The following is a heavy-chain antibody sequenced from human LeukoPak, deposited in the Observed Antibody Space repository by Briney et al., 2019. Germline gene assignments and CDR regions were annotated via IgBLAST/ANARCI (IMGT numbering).Heavy chain of an antibody. J-gene: IGHJ4*02. Sequence: GGSLRLSCSVSGFIFSSYAMHWVRQAPGKGLEWVAVISYDGNDKYYADSVKGRFTISRDSSENTLFLQMSSLRIEDTAVYYCAREWGNSGFDYWGQGTLVTVSS. CDR1: GFIFSSYA. CDR3: AREWGNSGFDY. CDR2: ISYDGNDK. V-gene: IGHV3-30-3*01. D-gene: IGHD6-25*01.